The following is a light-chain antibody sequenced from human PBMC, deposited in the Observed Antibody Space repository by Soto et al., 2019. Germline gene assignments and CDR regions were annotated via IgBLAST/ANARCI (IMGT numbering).Light chain of an antibody. Sequence: EIVMTQSPATLSVFPGERATLSCRASQSVSSNLAWYQQKPGQAPRLLIYGASTRATGIPVRFSGSGSGTEFTLTISSLRSEDFAVYYCQQYNNWPLTFGGGTKVEI. CDR3: QQYNNWPLT. J-gene: IGKJ4*01. CDR2: GAS. CDR1: QSVSSN. V-gene: IGKV3-15*01.